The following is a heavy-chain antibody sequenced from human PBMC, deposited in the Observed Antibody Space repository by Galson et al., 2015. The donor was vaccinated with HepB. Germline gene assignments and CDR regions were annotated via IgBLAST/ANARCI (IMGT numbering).Heavy chain of an antibody. CDR2: IYYSGST. CDR1: GGSISSYY. J-gene: IGHJ4*02. Sequence: ETLSLTCTVSGGSISSYYWSWIRQPPGKGLEWIGYIYYSGSTNYNPSLKSRVTISVDTSKNQFSLKLSSVTAADTAVYYCARQPGSSGYYQLDYWGQGTLVTVSS. V-gene: IGHV4-59*08. CDR3: ARQPGSSGYYQLDY. D-gene: IGHD3-22*01.